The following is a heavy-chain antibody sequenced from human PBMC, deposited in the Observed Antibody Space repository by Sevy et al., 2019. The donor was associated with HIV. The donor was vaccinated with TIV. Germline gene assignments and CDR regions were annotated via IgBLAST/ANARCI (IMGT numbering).Heavy chain of an antibody. CDR1: GFSFSTYS. Sequence: GGSLRLSCVASGFSFSTYSMNWVRQAPGKGLEWVSSISSSSYIDYAYSVKGRFTISRDNAKDSLYLQMNSLRTEDTAVYYCASPLHYYDSPSAYWGQGTQVTVSS. V-gene: IGHV3-21*01. CDR2: ISSSSYI. D-gene: IGHD3-22*01. J-gene: IGHJ4*01. CDR3: ASPLHYYDSPSAY.